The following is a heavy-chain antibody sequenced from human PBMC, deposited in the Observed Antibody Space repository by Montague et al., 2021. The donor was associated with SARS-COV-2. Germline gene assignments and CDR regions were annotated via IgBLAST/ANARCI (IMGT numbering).Heavy chain of an antibody. CDR3: ARDFDY. Sequence: SETLSLTCTVSGGSISGYYWSWIRQPPGKGLEWIGYMYYSGSTNYNPSPKSRVTLSVDTSKNQFSLKLSSVTAADTAVYYCARDFDYWGQGTLVTVSS. J-gene: IGHJ4*02. CDR1: GGSISGYY. V-gene: IGHV4-59*13. CDR2: MYYSGST.